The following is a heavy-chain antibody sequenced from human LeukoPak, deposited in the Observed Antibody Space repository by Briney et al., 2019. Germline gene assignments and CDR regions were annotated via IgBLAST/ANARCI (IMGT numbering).Heavy chain of an antibody. J-gene: IGHJ6*03. D-gene: IGHD2-15*01. CDR2: IRQDGNEI. V-gene: IGHV3-7*01. CDR3: AKDFAFYCSGGSCYYYYYMDV. CDR1: GFTFSNYW. Sequence: GGSLRLSCTASGFTFSNYWMSWVRQIPGKGLEWVANIRQDGNEIYYVDSVKGRFTISRDNAKNSLYLQMNSLGAEDTAVYYCAKDFAFYCSGGSCYYYYYMDVWGKGTTVTVSS.